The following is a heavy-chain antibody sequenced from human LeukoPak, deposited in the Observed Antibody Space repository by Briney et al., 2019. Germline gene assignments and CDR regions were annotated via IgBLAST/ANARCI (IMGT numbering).Heavy chain of an antibody. CDR3: ARDVVVVAAPSGAFDI. CDR1: GGTFSSYA. D-gene: IGHD2-15*01. CDR2: IIPIFGTA. V-gene: IGHV1-69*13. J-gene: IGHJ3*02. Sequence: ASVKVSCKASGGTFSSYAISWVRQAPGQGLEWMGGIIPIFGTANYAQKFQGRVTITADESTSTAYVELSSLRSEDTAVYYCARDVVVVAAPSGAFDIWGQGTMVTVSS.